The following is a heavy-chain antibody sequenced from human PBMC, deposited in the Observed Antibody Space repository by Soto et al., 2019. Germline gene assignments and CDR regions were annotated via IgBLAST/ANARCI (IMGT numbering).Heavy chain of an antibody. CDR3: ARESGGATATLDYYYFYMDV. Sequence: VQLVQSGAEVKKPGASVKVSCKSSGDSFNDYYLHWVRQAPGQGLEWMGWINPNSGVTKYAQKVQGWVTMTRATSIRTVYMELSRLRSDDTAVYYCARESGGATATLDYYYFYMDVWGKGTTVTVSS. CDR2: INPNSGVT. J-gene: IGHJ6*03. D-gene: IGHD5-12*01. V-gene: IGHV1-2*04. CDR1: GDSFNDYY.